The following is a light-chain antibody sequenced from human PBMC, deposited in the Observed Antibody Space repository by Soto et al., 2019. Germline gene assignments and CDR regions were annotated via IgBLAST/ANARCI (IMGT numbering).Light chain of an antibody. J-gene: IGKJ3*01. CDR2: AAS. CDR1: QSISSY. V-gene: IGKV1-39*01. Sequence: DIQMTQSPSCLSASVGDRVTITCRASQSISSYLNWYQQKPGKAPKLLIYAASSLQSGVPSRFSGSGSGTDFALTISSLQPEDFATYYCRQSYSTPPITFGPGTKVDIK. CDR3: RQSYSTPPIT.